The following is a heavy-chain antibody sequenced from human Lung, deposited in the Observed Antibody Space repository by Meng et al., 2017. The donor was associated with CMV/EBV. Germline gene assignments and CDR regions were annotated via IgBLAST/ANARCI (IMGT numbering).Heavy chain of an antibody. J-gene: IGHJ3*02. CDR2: IRSDGNEK. CDR1: GFTFKNYD. D-gene: IGHD3-3*01. Sequence: GESLKISCAASGFTFKNYDIHWVRQAPGKGLEWVALIRSDGNEKYYADSVKGRFTISRDNFKNTLYLQMKSLRGEDTAVYYCAKFLSLEPDDACAIWGQEAXVTVSS. V-gene: IGHV3-30*02. CDR3: AKFLSLEPDDACAI.